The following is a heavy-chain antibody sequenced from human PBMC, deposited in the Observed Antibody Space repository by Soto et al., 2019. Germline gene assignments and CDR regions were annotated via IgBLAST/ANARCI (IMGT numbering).Heavy chain of an antibody. J-gene: IGHJ6*02. CDR3: STSVYCSTTRCYYYYGLDV. CDR1: GGTFSSHS. Sequence: QVQLVQSGAEVQKPGSSVKVSCKVSGGTFSSHSINWVRQAPGQGPEWMGGLIPIFGTENYAQKFQGRVTITADESTSTAYMELSSLTSEDTALYYCSTSVYCSTTRCYYYYGLDVWGQGTTVIVSS. CDR2: LIPIFGTE. V-gene: IGHV1-69*01. D-gene: IGHD2-2*01.